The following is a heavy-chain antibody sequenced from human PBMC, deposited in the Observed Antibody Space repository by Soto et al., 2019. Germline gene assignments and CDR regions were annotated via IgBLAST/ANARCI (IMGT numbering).Heavy chain of an antibody. CDR2: IKSKSDGETT. V-gene: IGHV3-15*01. J-gene: IGHJ4*02. CDR3: TTQGGGDDIYFDY. Sequence: EVQLVESGGGLVQPGGSLRLSCAASGCSFSDAWMIWVRQPPGKGLQWVGRIKSKSDGETTDYAAPVKGRFAISRDDSKKTVYLRMNSLKTEDTATYFCTTQGGGDDIYFDYWGQGTLVAVSS. D-gene: IGHD3-16*01. CDR1: GCSFSDAW.